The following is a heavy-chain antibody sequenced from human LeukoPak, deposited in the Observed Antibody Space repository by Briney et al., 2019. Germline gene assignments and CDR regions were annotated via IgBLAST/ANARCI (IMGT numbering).Heavy chain of an antibody. J-gene: IGHJ3*02. V-gene: IGHV3-30*18. CDR3: AKDSGRETRGAFDI. D-gene: IGHD3-10*01. CDR2: ISYDGSNK. Sequence: PGGSLRLSCAASGFTFSSYGMHWVRQAPGKGLEWVAVISYDGSNKYYADSVKGRFTISRDNSKNTLYLQMNSLRAEDTAVYYCAKDSGRETRGAFDIWGQGTMVTVSS. CDR1: GFTFSSYG.